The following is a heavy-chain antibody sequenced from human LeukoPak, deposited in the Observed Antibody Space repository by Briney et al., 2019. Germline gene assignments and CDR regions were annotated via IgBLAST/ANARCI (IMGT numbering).Heavy chain of an antibody. CDR2: MNPNSGNT. Sequence: GASVKVSCKASGYTFTSYDINWVRQATGQGLAWMGWMNPNSGNTGYAQKFQGRVTMTRNTSISTAYMELSSLRSEDTAVYYCARDPYYYDSSALDVWGQGTTVTVSS. V-gene: IGHV1-8*01. J-gene: IGHJ6*02. D-gene: IGHD3-22*01. CDR1: GYTFTSYD. CDR3: ARDPYYYDSSALDV.